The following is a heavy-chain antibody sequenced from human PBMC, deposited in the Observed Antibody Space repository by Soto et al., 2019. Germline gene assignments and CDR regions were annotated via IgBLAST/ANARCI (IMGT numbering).Heavy chain of an antibody. D-gene: IGHD6-6*01. CDR1: GFTVSSYA. Sequence: PGGSLRLSCAASGFTVSSYAMSWVRQAPGKGLEWVSAISGSGGSTYYADSVKGRFTISRDNSKNTLYLQMNSLRDEDTAVYYCSRGLYSTSSGGAYFDYWGQGTLVTAPQ. J-gene: IGHJ4*02. CDR3: SRGLYSTSSGGAYFDY. CDR2: ISGSGGST. V-gene: IGHV3-23*01.